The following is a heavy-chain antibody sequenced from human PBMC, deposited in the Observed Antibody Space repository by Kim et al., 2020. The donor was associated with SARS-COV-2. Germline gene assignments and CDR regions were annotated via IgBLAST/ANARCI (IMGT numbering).Heavy chain of an antibody. Sequence: NYNPSLKIRVTISVATSSNQFSLKLSPVTAADTAVYYCARGVGYYYYPKDVWGQGTTVTVSS. D-gene: IGHD1-26*01. V-gene: IGHV4-59*09. CDR3: ARGVGYYYYPKDV. J-gene: IGHJ6*02.